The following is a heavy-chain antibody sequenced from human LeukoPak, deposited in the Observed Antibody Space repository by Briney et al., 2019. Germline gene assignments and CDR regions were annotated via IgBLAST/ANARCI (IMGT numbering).Heavy chain of an antibody. Sequence: PGRSLRLSCAASGLTFSSYAMHWVRQAPGKGLEWVAVIWSDGTNKYYADSVKGRFTISRDNSKNTLYLEMNSLGVEDTAVYYCARQPDGYSSRLDYWGQGTLVTVSS. CDR1: GLTFSSYA. J-gene: IGHJ4*02. D-gene: IGHD5-18*01. V-gene: IGHV3-33*01. CDR2: IWSDGTNK. CDR3: ARQPDGYSSRLDY.